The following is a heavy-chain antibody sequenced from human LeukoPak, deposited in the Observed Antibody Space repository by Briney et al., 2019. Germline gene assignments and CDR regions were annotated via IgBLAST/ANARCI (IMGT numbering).Heavy chain of an antibody. J-gene: IGHJ2*01. D-gene: IGHD2-2*02. CDR3: ARRADIVVVPAAISPHWYFDL. CDR1: GGFISSYY. Sequence: SETLSLTCTVSGGFISSYYWSWIRQPPGKGLEWIGYIYTSGSTNYNPSLKSRVTISVDTSKNQFSLKLSSVTAADTAVYYCARRADIVVVPAAISPHWYFDLWGRGTLVTVSS. V-gene: IGHV4-4*09. CDR2: IYTSGST.